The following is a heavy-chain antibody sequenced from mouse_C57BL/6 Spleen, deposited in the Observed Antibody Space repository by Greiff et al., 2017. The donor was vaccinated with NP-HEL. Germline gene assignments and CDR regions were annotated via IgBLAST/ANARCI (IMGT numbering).Heavy chain of an antibody. CDR2: ISNLAYSI. V-gene: IGHV5-15*01. CDR1: GFTFSDYG. J-gene: IGHJ1*03. CDR3: ARQGFITTVDWYFDV. D-gene: IGHD1-1*01. Sequence: EVMLVESGGGLVQPGGSLKLSCAASGFTFSDYGMAWVRQAPRKGPEWVAFISNLAYSIYYADTVTGRFTISRENAKNTLYLEMSSLRSEDTAMYYCARQGFITTVDWYFDVWGTGTTVTVSS.